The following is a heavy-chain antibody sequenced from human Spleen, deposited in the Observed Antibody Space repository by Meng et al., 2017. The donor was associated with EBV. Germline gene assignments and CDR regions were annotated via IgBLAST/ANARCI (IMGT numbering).Heavy chain of an antibody. CDR1: GFIFSDYY. D-gene: IGHD2-8*02. V-gene: IGHV3-11*04. Sequence: QVQLVGSGGGLVKPGGSLRLSCAASGFIFSDYYMSWIRQAPGKGPEWVSYISSRSSTIFYAESVKGRFTISRDNAKNSLYLQMNSLRAEDTAVYYCAKDVEATDYWSHFDYWGQGTLVTVSS. J-gene: IGHJ4*02. CDR2: ISSRSSTI. CDR3: AKDVEATDYWSHFDY.